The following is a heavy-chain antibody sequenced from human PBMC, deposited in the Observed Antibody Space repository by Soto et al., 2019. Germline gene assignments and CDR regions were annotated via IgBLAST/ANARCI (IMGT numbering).Heavy chain of an antibody. CDR3: ARQLSIYSGASSSACSYAYHHDLLAV. Sequence: PGESLKISCKGSGYSSSSYWISWVRQMPGKGLEWMGRIDPSDSYTNYSPSFQGHVTISADKSVSTAYLQWSSLKASDTAMYYCARQLSIYSGASSSACSYAYHHDLLAVSAQRTTDPASS. CDR1: GYSSSSYW. D-gene: IGHD2-15*01. J-gene: IGHJ6*02. CDR2: IDPSDSYT. V-gene: IGHV5-10-1*01.